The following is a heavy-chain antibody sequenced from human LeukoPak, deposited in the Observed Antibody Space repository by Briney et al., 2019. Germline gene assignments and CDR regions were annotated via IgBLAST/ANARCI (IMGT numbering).Heavy chain of an antibody. Sequence: GASVKVSCKASGGTFSSYAISWVRQAPGQGLEWMGGIIPISGTTNYAQKFQGRVTITADKSTSTAYMELSSLRSEDTAVYSCATLYCGSYYMDVWGKGTTVTVSS. CDR1: GGTFSSYA. CDR2: IIPISGTT. D-gene: IGHD2-8*02. J-gene: IGHJ6*03. V-gene: IGHV1-69*06. CDR3: ATLYCGSYYMDV.